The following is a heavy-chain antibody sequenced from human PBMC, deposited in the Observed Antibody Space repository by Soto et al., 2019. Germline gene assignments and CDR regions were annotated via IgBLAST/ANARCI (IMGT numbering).Heavy chain of an antibody. CDR2: IYSGGST. CDR3: ARAPGYCSSTSCYLWYFDL. D-gene: IGHD2-2*01. J-gene: IGHJ2*01. V-gene: IGHV3-66*01. CDR1: GFTVSTKY. Sequence: PGGSLRLSCAASGFTVSTKYMSWVRQAPGKGLEWVSVIYSGGSTFYADSVRGRFTISRDNSKNTVNHQMKNLRAADTAVYYCARAPGYCSSTSCYLWYFDLWGRGTLVTVSS.